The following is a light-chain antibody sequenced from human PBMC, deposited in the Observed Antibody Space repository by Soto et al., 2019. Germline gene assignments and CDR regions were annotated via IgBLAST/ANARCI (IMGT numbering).Light chain of an antibody. CDR1: QSVSNNF. J-gene: IGKJ4*01. V-gene: IGKV3-20*01. CDR3: QHYDTSAPLT. Sequence: EIVLTQSPGTLCLSPGDRATLSCRASQSVSNNFLAWYQQKPGQAPRLLLYGASTRAIGIPDRFSGSGSGKDFTLNINRLEPEDFAVYYCQHYDTSAPLTFGVGTQVEVK. CDR2: GAS.